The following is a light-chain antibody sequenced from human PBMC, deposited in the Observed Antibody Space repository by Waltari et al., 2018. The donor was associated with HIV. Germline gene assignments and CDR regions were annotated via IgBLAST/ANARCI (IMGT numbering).Light chain of an antibody. Sequence: SYALTQSTSVSVAPGQTARIPCLGDNIGMKTVHWYQQKPGQAPVRVMYDDSNRPSGIPERFSGSNSGNTATLTINRVEVGDEADYYCQVWEPTSDHVVFGGGSRLIVL. CDR2: DDS. CDR1: NIGMKT. J-gene: IGLJ2*01. CDR3: QVWEPTSDHVV. V-gene: IGLV3-21*02.